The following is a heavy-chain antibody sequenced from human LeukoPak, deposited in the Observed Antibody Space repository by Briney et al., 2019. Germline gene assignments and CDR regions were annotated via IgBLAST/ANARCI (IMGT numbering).Heavy chain of an antibody. CDR1: GVSVRSYNY. D-gene: IGHD6-19*01. CDR3: ARNRGWYATDV. CDR2: VYHSGST. Sequence: SETLSLTCAVSGVSVRSYNYWSWVRQPPGKSLEWLGEVYHSGSTIYNPSLESRITISMDTSKNQFSLRLTSVTAADTAVYYCARNRGWYATDVWGQGAAITVSS. V-gene: IGHV4-4*02. J-gene: IGHJ6*02.